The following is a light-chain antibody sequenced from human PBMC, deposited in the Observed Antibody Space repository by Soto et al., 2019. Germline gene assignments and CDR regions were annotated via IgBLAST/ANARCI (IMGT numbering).Light chain of an antibody. CDR1: QSVSNN. Sequence: EIVLTQSPGTLSLSPGERATLSCRASQSVSNNYLAWYQQKPGQAPRLLIYGASTRATGIPARFSGSGSGTEITLTINSLQSEDFAVYYCQQRSNWPPTFGGGTKVDI. CDR3: QQRSNWPPT. CDR2: GAS. V-gene: IGKV3-15*01. J-gene: IGKJ4*01.